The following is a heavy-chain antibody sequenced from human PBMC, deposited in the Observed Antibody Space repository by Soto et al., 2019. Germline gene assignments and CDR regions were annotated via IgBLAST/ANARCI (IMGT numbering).Heavy chain of an antibody. J-gene: IGHJ3*02. V-gene: IGHV3-74*01. D-gene: IGHD3-10*01. Sequence: PGGSLRLSCAASGFNFGAFWMHWVRQAPGKALVWASHINGDASTILYADSVKGRFTISRDNAKNTLYLQMNSLSVDDTAVYYCVRDRGYPDSFDIWGTGTTVTLS. CDR2: INGDASTI. CDR3: VRDRGYPDSFDI. CDR1: GFNFGAFW.